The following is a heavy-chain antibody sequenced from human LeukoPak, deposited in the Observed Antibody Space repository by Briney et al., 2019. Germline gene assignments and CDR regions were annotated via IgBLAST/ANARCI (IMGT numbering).Heavy chain of an antibody. J-gene: IGHJ4*02. Sequence: SETLYLTCSVSGGSISSYYWSWIRQPPGKGLEWIGYIYYSGSTNYNPSLKSRVTISVDTSKNQFSLKLSSVTAADTAVYYCARGGRQVPYYFDYWGQGTLVTVSS. V-gene: IGHV4-59*01. CDR1: GGSISSYY. D-gene: IGHD6-19*01. CDR3: ARGGRQVPYYFDY. CDR2: IYYSGST.